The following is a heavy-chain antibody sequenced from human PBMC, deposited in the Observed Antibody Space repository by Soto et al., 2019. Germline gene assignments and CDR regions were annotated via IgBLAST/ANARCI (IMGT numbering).Heavy chain of an antibody. Sequence: PGGSLRLSCAASGFTFSSYGMSWVRQAPGKGLEWVSVIYTGDSTYYADSVKDRFTTSRDSSKNTLYLQMNSLRVEDTAVYYCAKSKELGVSAPDHWGQGTLVTVSS. J-gene: IGHJ4*02. CDR2: IYTGDST. CDR3: AKSKELGVSAPDH. V-gene: IGHV3-66*01. CDR1: GFTFSSYG. D-gene: IGHD1-26*01.